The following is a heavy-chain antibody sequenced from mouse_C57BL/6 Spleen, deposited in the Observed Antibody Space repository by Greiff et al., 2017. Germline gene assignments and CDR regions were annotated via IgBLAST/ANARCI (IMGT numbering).Heavy chain of an antibody. D-gene: IGHD2-2*01. CDR1: GFTFSSYA. V-gene: IGHV5-4*01. CDR2: ISDGGSYT. J-gene: IGHJ4*01. CDR3: ARDRGYGYDGAMDY. Sequence: EVKLMESGGGLVKPGGSLKLSCAASGFTFSSYAMSWVRQTPEKRLEWVATISDGGSYTYYPDNVKGRFTISRDNAKNNLDLQMSHLKSEDTAVYYCARDRGYGYDGAMDYCGQGTSVTVSS.